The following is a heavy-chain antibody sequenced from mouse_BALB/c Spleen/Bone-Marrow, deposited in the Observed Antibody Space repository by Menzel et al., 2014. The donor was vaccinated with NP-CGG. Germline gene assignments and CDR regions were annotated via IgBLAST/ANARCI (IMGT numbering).Heavy chain of an antibody. D-gene: IGHD1-1*01. V-gene: IGHV5-12-1*01. J-gene: IGHJ3*01. CDR2: ISSGGGST. CDR1: GFAFSSYD. Sequence: VQLKDSGGGLVKPGGSLKLSCAASGFAFSSYDMSWVRQTPEKRLEWVAYISSGGGSTYYPDTVKGRFTISRDNAKNTLYLQMSSLKSEDTAMYYCARQSRAWFAYWGQGTLVTVSA. CDR3: ARQSRAWFAY.